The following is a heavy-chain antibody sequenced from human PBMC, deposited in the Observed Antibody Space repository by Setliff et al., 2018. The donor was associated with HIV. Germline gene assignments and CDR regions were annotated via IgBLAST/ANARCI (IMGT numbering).Heavy chain of an antibody. J-gene: IGHJ3*02. V-gene: IGHV4-34*01. CDR3: ARDRDIIGRGAFDI. D-gene: IGHD3-9*01. CDR1: GGSFSGYY. Sequence: SETLSLTCAVYGGSFSGYYWSWIRQPPGKGLEWIGEINHSGSTNYNPSLKSRVTISVDKSKNQFSLKLSSVTAADTAVYYCARDRDIIGRGAFDIWGQGTMVTVSS. CDR2: INHSGST.